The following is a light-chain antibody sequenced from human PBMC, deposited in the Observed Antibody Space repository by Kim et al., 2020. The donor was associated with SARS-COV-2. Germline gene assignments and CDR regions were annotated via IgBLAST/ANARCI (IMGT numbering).Light chain of an antibody. Sequence: PGERATLSCRASQSVTSSYLAWYQQKAGQAPRRLIYATSSRATGIPDRFSGSGSGTDFTLTISRLEPEDFAVYYCQQYSNSLALTFGGGTKVDIK. CDR3: QQYSNSLALT. J-gene: IGKJ4*01. CDR1: QSVTSSY. V-gene: IGKV3-20*01. CDR2: ATS.